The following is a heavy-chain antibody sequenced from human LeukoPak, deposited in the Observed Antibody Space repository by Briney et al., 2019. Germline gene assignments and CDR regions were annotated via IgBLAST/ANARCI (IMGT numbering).Heavy chain of an antibody. D-gene: IGHD6-19*01. CDR2: ISAYNGNT. CDR3: ARDTWYSSAFDY. V-gene: IGHV1-18*04. Sequence: ASVKLSCKASGYTFTSYGISWVRQAPGQGLEGMGWISAYNGNTNYAQKLQGRVTMTTDTSTRTAYMELGSLRSDDTAVYYCARDTWYSSAFDYWGQGTLVTVSS. CDR1: GYTFTSYG. J-gene: IGHJ4*02.